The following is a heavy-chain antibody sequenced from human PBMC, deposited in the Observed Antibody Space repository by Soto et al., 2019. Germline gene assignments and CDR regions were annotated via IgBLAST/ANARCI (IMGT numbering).Heavy chain of an antibody. J-gene: IGHJ4*02. CDR1: GGSISSSSYY. CDR2: IYYTGTT. V-gene: IGHV4-39*01. Sequence: PSETLSLTCTVSGGSISSSSYYWGWIRQPPGKGLDWIGSIYYTGTTYYNPSLKGRVTISVDTSKNQFSLKLSSVTAADTAVYYCARHGGYCSGGSCYSTNFDYWRQGTLVTVSS. D-gene: IGHD2-15*01. CDR3: ARHGGYCSGGSCYSTNFDY.